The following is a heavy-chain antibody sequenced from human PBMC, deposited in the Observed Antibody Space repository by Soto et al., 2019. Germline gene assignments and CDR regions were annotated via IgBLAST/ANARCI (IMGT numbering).Heavy chain of an antibody. D-gene: IGHD5-12*01. Sequence: GSVMLSFSASGFTFSSYAMHLVRQAPGKGLEYVSGIRGNGDPPFYADSVKGRFTISRDNSKNTLYLQMSSLSADDTAVYYCVKSRGGNNFDFFDWGQGALVTVYS. CDR2: IRGNGDPP. V-gene: IGHV3-64D*06. CDR1: GFTFSSYA. CDR3: VKSRGGNNFDFFD. J-gene: IGHJ4*02.